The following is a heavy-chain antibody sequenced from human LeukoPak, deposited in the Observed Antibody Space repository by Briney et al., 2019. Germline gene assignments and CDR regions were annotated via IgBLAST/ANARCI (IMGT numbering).Heavy chain of an antibody. CDR1: GFNFSNYW. Sequence: GGSLRLSCVVSGFNFSNYWRNWVRQAPGKGLEWVSSISGLSSYTYYGESVKGRFSISRDNAKNSLYLQMNSLGAEDTATYYCGRAFPPLRTSSAGDLWGQGILVTVSS. V-gene: IGHV3-21*01. D-gene: IGHD3-16*01. CDR2: ISGLSSYT. J-gene: IGHJ4*02. CDR3: GRAFPPLRTSSAGDL.